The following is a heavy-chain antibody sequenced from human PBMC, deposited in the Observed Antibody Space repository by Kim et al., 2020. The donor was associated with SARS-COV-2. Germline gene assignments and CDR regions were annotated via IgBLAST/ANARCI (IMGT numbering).Heavy chain of an antibody. D-gene: IGHD6-13*01. Sequence: SETLSLTCSVSGGSINNKNYYWGWVRQPPGKGLEWIGSIYYSGNTYYNPALKSRVTISVDTSKNQFSLPLASVGSADTAVYDCAKEGLPDEGAPAGPSGERIQYYYYGMDVWSKGTTVTVSS. CDR3: AKEGLPDEGAPAGPSGERIQYYYYGMDV. CDR2: IYYSGNT. V-gene: IGHV4-39*02. J-gene: IGHJ6*04. CDR1: GGSINNKNYY.